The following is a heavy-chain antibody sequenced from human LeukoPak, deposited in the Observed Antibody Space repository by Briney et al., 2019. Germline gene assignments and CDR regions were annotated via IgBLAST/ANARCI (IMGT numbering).Heavy chain of an antibody. Sequence: GGSLRLSCAAFGFTVSVNYMSWVRQAPGKGLECVSVIYSGGNTYYADSVKGRFTISRDNSKNTLYLQMNSLRAEDTAVYYCAREGVVVPAARNDAFDIWGQGTMVTVSP. V-gene: IGHV3-66*01. J-gene: IGHJ3*02. CDR1: GFTVSVNY. CDR2: IYSGGNT. D-gene: IGHD2-2*01. CDR3: AREGVVVPAARNDAFDI.